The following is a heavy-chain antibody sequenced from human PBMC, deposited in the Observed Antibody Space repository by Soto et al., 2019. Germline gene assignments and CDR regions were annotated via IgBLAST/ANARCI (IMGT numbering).Heavy chain of an antibody. CDR1: GFTFGSYA. CDR3: AKKFERGGSYYAVGAFDI. D-gene: IGHD1-26*01. V-gene: IGHV3-23*01. Sequence: EVQLLESGGGLVQPGGSLRLSCAASGFTFGSYAMSWVRQAPGKRLEWVSAISGSGGSTYYADSVKGRFNISRDNSTITLNKQMNSLSAEDTAVYYCAKKFERGGSYYAVGAFDIRGQGTMVTVSS. J-gene: IGHJ3*02. CDR2: ISGSGGST.